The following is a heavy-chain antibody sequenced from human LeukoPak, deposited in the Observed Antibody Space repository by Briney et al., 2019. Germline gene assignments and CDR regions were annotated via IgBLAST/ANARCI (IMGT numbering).Heavy chain of an antibody. CDR3: ASERNGMDV. J-gene: IGHJ6*02. CDR1: GGPISSGGYS. V-gene: IGHV4-30-2*01. CDR2: IYHSGTT. Sequence: PSETLSLTCAVSGGPISSGGYSWSWIRQPPGKGLEWIGYIYHSGTTYYNPSLKSRVTISVDKSKNQFTLKLTSVTAADTAVYYCASERNGMDVWGQGTTVTVSS.